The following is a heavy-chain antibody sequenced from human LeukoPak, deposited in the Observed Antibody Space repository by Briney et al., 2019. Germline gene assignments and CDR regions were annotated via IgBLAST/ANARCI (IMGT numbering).Heavy chain of an antibody. CDR3: ATREGGDWNWGNYFDY. CDR1: GGTFSSYA. CDR2: IIPIFGTA. Sequence: GASVKVSCKASGGTFSSYAISWVRQAPGQGLEWMGGIIPIFGTANYAQKFQGRVTITADESTSTAYMELSSLRSEDTAVYYCATREGGDWNWGNYFDYWGQGTLVTVSS. V-gene: IGHV1-69*13. J-gene: IGHJ4*02. D-gene: IGHD1-7*01.